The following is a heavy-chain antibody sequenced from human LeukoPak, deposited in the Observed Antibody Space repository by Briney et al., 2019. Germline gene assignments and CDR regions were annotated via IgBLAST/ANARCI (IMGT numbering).Heavy chain of an antibody. J-gene: IGHJ6*03. V-gene: IGHV3-30*02. Sequence: GGSLRLSCAVSAFTFRSYGMHWVRQAPGKGLEWVADIQYDRANEQYAHSVKGRFPISRDNSNNTLYLQMNSLRTEDTAVYYCAKDRCRNGIGCYYYYMDVWGKGTTVTISS. CDR3: AKDRCRNGIGCYYYYMDV. CDR2: IQYDRANE. CDR1: AFTFRSYG. D-gene: IGHD2-8*01.